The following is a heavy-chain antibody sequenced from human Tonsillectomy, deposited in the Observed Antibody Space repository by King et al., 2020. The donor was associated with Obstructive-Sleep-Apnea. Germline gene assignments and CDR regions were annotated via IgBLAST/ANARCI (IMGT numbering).Heavy chain of an antibody. Sequence: PLQESGPGLVKPSQTLSLTCTVSGGSISSGGSYWRWIRQYPGKGLEWIGYKHHSGSTYYNPSLESRVTISVDTSKNQFSLQLNSVTVADTAVYYCARLAATFDYWGQGTLVTVSS. CDR1: GGSISSGGSY. CDR2: KHHSGST. CDR3: ARLAATFDY. J-gene: IGHJ4*02. D-gene: IGHD6-25*01. V-gene: IGHV4-31*03.